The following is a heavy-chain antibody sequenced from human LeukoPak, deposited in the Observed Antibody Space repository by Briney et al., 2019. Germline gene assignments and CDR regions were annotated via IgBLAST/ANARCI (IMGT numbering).Heavy chain of an antibody. CDR2: ISSSGNSI. Sequence: GGSLRLSCAASGFTFSDYYMSWIRQAPGKGLEWVSYISSSGNSISYADSMKGRFTISRDNAKNSLYLQMNSLRAEDTAVYYCARADDSSSGYFDYWGQGTLVTVSS. V-gene: IGHV3-11*04. CDR3: ARADDSSSGYFDY. CDR1: GFTFSDYY. D-gene: IGHD6-6*01. J-gene: IGHJ4*02.